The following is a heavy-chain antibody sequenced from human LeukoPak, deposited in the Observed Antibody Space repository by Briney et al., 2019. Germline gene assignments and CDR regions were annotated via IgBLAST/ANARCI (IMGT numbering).Heavy chain of an antibody. D-gene: IGHD6-13*01. CDR3: ARDLTQLALFDY. V-gene: IGHV3-33*01. J-gene: IGHJ4*02. CDR1: GFTFSDYG. CDR2: IWYDGSNK. Sequence: GGSLRLSCAASGFTFSDYGMHWVRQAPGKGLEWVAVIWYDGSNKYYADSVKGRFTLSRDNSKNTLFLQMNSLRPEDTAVYFCARDLTQLALFDYWGQGTLVTVSS.